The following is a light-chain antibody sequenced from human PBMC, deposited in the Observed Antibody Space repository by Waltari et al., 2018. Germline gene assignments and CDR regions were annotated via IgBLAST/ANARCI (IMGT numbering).Light chain of an antibody. CDR1: RSLLYSPSNKNY. Sequence: DIVMTQSPDSLAVFLGVGVTSSCKSSRSLLYSPSNKNYLAWYQQKPVQAPKLLVYLASTRQSGVPNRFSGSGSGTEFTLTISGLQTEDVVVYYCQHYYNTPWTFGQWTKVEIK. CDR2: LAS. J-gene: IGKJ1*01. V-gene: IGKV4-1*01. CDR3: QHYYNTPWT.